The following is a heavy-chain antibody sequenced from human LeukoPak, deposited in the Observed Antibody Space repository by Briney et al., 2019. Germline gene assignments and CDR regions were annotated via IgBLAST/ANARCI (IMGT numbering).Heavy chain of an antibody. Sequence: GGSLRLSCAASGFTVSSNYMSWVRQAPGKGLEWVSVIYSGGSTYYADSVKDRFTISRDNSKNTLYLQMNSLRAEDTAVYYCARPRGGYYDSSGLDAFDIWGQGTMVTVSS. D-gene: IGHD3-22*01. CDR2: IYSGGST. CDR1: GFTVSSNY. J-gene: IGHJ3*02. CDR3: ARPRGGYYDSSGLDAFDI. V-gene: IGHV3-66*02.